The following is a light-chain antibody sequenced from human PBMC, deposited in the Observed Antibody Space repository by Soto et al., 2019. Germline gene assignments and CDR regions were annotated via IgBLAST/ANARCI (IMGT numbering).Light chain of an antibody. CDR2: DVT. J-gene: IGLJ1*01. V-gene: IGLV2-14*03. CDR3: NSSTSSSPYV. Sequence: QSALTQPASVSGSPGQSITISCTGTSSDVGGFNYVSWYQQHPGKAPKLMIYDVTNRPSGVSYRFSGSKSGNTASLTISGLQAEDEADYYCNSSTSSSPYVFGTGTQLTVL. CDR1: SSDVGGFNY.